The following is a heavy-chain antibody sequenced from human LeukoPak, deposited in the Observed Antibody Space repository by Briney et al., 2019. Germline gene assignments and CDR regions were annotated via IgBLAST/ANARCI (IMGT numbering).Heavy chain of an antibody. CDR2: IYYSGST. D-gene: IGHD5-12*01. Sequence: SETLSLTCTVSGGSISSYYWSWIRQPPGKGLEWIGYIYYSGSTNYNPSLKSRVTISVDTSKNQFSLKLSSVTAADTAVYYCARDSGYDAFDIWGQGTMVTVSS. V-gene: IGHV4-59*01. CDR3: ARDSGYDAFDI. CDR1: GGSISSYY. J-gene: IGHJ3*02.